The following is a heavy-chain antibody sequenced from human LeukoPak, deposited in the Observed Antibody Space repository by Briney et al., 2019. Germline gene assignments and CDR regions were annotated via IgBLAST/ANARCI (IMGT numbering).Heavy chain of an antibody. CDR1: GFTVSSNY. J-gene: IGHJ4*02. Sequence: GGSLRLSCAASGFTVSSNYMNWVRQAPGKGLEWVSVIYSGGDTYYADSVKDRFTISRDNSKYTLYLQMNSLRAEDTAVYYCTSLRSKTPVQVYWGQGTLVTVSS. CDR3: TSLRSKTPVQVY. CDR2: IYSGGDT. V-gene: IGHV3-66*01. D-gene: IGHD2-15*01.